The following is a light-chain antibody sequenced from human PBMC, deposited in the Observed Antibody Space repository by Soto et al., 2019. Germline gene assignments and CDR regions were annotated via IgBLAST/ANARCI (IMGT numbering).Light chain of an antibody. Sequence: TDWTQAPGTLSLSPGARATLSCSASHTVSGSYVAWYQQKPGQAPRLLIYAASSRATCIPDRFSGRGSGTDFTLTINRLEPEYFAVYYCQDYRTSWTFGQGTKVDIK. CDR2: AAS. V-gene: IGKV3-20*01. J-gene: IGKJ1*01. CDR3: QDYRTSWT. CDR1: HTVSGSY.